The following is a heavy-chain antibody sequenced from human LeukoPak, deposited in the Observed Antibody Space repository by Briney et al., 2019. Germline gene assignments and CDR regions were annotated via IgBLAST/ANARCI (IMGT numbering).Heavy chain of an antibody. J-gene: IGHJ3*02. Sequence: PSETLSLTCGVFGGSFSGHYWSWIRQPPGKGLEWIGEISQSGSTNYNPSLKSRVTISVDTSKNQFSLKLSSVTAADTAVYYCARDRGGVRYFDWLFQRAFDIWGQGTMVTVSS. CDR1: GGSFSGHY. CDR3: ARDRGGVRYFDWLFQRAFDI. D-gene: IGHD3-9*01. V-gene: IGHV4-34*01. CDR2: ISQSGST.